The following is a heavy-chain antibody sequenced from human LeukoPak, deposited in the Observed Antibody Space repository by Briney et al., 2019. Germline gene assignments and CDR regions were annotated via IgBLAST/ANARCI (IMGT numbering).Heavy chain of an antibody. J-gene: IGHJ4*02. CDR1: GGSVSSDY. CDR2: IYHTGSS. Sequence: PETLSLTCTVSGGSVSSDYWSWIRQPPGKGLEWIGYIYHTGSSDYNPSLKSRATISLDTSKNQFSLKLTSVTAADTAVYFCARHPFSSPFDYWGQGTLVTVSS. CDR3: ARHPFSSPFDY. V-gene: IGHV4-59*08.